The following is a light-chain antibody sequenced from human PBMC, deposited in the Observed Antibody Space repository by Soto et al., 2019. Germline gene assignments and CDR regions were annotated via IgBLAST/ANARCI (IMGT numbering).Light chain of an antibody. CDR1: QSVLYSSNNKNY. V-gene: IGKV4-1*01. Sequence: DIVMTQSPDSLAVSLGERATINCKSSQSVLYSSNNKNYLAWYQQKPGQPPKLLIYWASTRESGVPDRFSGSGSGTDFTLTISSLQAEDVVVYYGQQYYSLWTFGQGTKVEIK. CDR3: QQYYSLWT. J-gene: IGKJ1*01. CDR2: WAS.